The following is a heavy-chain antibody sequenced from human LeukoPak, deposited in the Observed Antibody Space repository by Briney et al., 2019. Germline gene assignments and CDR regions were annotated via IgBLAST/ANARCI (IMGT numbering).Heavy chain of an antibody. Sequence: ASVKVSCKASGYTFTGYYMHWVRQAPGQGLEWMGWINPNSGGTNYAQKFQGRVTMTRDTSISTAYMELSRLRSDDMDVNYCARVQTRLGYIVGAGLDYWGQGTLVTVSS. CDR2: INPNSGGT. CDR3: ARVQTRLGYIVGAGLDY. D-gene: IGHD1-26*01. CDR1: GYTFTGYY. J-gene: IGHJ4*02. V-gene: IGHV1-2*02.